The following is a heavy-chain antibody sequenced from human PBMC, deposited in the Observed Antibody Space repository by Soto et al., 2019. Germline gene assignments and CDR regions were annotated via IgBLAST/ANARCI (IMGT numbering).Heavy chain of an antibody. Sequence: ASVKVSCKASGYTFTSYGISWVRQAPGQGLEWMGWISAYNGNTNYAQKLQGRVTMTTDTSTSTAYMELRSLRSDDTAVYYCVSSYGSGGPGGGAFDIWGQGTMVTVSS. D-gene: IGHD3-10*01. CDR3: VSSYGSGGPGGGAFDI. V-gene: IGHV1-18*01. J-gene: IGHJ3*02. CDR2: ISAYNGNT. CDR1: GYTFTSYG.